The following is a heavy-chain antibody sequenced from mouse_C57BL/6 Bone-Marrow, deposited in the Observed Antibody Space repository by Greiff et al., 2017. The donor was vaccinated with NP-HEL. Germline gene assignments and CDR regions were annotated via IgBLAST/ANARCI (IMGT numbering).Heavy chain of an antibody. V-gene: IGHV14-4*01. CDR1: GFNIKDDY. CDR3: TKDYYSNGDYAMDY. Sequence: VQLQQSGAELVRPGASVKLSCTASGFNIKDDYMHWVKQRPEQGLEWIGWIDPENGDTEYASKFQGKATITADTSSNTAYLQLSSLTSEDTAVYYCTKDYYSNGDYAMDYWGQGTSVTVSS. J-gene: IGHJ4*01. D-gene: IGHD2-5*01. CDR2: IDPENGDT.